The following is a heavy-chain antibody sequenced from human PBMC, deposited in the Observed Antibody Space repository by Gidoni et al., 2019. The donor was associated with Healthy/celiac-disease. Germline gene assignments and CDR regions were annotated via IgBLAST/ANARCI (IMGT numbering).Heavy chain of an antibody. D-gene: IGHD5-18*01. J-gene: IGHJ6*02. CDR2: ISSSSSYT. V-gene: IGHV3-11*06. CDR3: ARDRLDTAMVADYYGMDV. Sequence: LEWVSYISSSSSYTNYADSVKGRFTISRDNAKSSLYLQMNSLRAEDTAVYYCARDRLDTAMVADYYGMDVWGQGTTVTVSS.